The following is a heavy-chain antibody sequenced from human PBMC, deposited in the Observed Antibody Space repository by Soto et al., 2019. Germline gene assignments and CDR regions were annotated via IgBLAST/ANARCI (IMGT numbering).Heavy chain of an antibody. CDR1: GFTFSSYA. D-gene: IGHD6-19*01. CDR2: ISGSGGST. CDR3: ARGSGWTMYYFDY. Sequence: GGSLRLSCAASGFTFSSYAMSWVHQAPGKGLEWVSAISGSGGSTYYADSVKGRFTISRDNSKNTLYLQMNSLRAEDTAVYYCARGSGWTMYYFDYWGQGTLVTVSS. V-gene: IGHV3-23*01. J-gene: IGHJ4*02.